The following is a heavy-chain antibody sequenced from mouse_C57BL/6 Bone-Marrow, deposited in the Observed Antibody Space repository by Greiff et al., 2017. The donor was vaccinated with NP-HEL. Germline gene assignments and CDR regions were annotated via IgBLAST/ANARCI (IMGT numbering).Heavy chain of an antibody. Sequence: QVQLKQSGAELARPGASVKLPCKASGYTFTSYGISWVKQRTGQGLEWIGEIYPRSGNTYSHAKFKGKATLTADKSSSTAYMELRSLTSEDSAVYFCARSYYYGSSYWFAYWGQGTLVTVSA. J-gene: IGHJ3*01. CDR2: IYPRSGNT. D-gene: IGHD1-1*01. CDR3: ARSYYYGSSYWFAY. CDR1: GYTFTSYG. V-gene: IGHV1-81*01.